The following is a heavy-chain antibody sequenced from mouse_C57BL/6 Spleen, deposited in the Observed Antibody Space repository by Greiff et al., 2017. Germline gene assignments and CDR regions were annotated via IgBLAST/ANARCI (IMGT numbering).Heavy chain of an antibody. V-gene: IGHV1-64*01. CDR3: ARGGGSSYGYFDV. CDR2: IHPNSGST. CDR1: GYTFTSYW. Sequence: QVQLQQPGAELVKPGASVKLSCKASGYTFTSYWMHWVKQRPGQGLEWIGMIHPNSGSTNYNEKFKSKATLTVEKSSSTAYMQLSSLTSEDSAVYYCARGGGSSYGYFDVWGTGTTVTVSS. J-gene: IGHJ1*03. D-gene: IGHD1-1*01.